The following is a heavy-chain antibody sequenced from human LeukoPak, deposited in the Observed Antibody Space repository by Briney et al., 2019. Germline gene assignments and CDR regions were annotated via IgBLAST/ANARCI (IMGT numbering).Heavy chain of an antibody. D-gene: IGHD4-17*01. J-gene: IGHJ4*02. CDR1: GGSISSSSYY. V-gene: IGHV4-39*01. CDR3: ARRLSNDYGDYLITYFDY. Sequence: SETLSLTCTVSGGSISSSSYYWGWIRQPPGKGLEWIGSIYYSGCTYYNPSLKSRVTISVDTSKNQFSLKLSSVTAADTAVYYCARRLSNDYGDYLITYFDYWGQGTLVTVSS. CDR2: IYYSGCT.